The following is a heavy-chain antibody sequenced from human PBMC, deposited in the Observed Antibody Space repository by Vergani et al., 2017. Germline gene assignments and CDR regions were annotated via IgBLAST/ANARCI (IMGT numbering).Heavy chain of an antibody. Sequence: QVQLVQSGAEVKKPRASVKVSCKASGYTFTGYYMHWVRQAPGQGLEWMGWINPNSGGTNYAQKFQGRVTMTRDTSTSTVYMELSSLRSEDTAVYYCARDPTLYYGSGSYYNYWGQGTLVTVSS. V-gene: IGHV1-2*02. D-gene: IGHD3-10*01. J-gene: IGHJ4*02. CDR2: INPNSGGT. CDR1: GYTFTGYY. CDR3: ARDPTLYYGSGSYYNY.